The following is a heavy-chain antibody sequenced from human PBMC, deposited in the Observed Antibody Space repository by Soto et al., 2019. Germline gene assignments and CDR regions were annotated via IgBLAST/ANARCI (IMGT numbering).Heavy chain of an antibody. CDR1: GISFSTYA. V-gene: IGHV3-30-3*01. D-gene: IGHD6-19*01. Sequence: QVQLVESGGGVVQPGRSLRLSCAASGISFSTYAMHWVRQAPGKGLEWVAFISPDGSSKYYADSVKGRFTISRDNSKDTLYLQMNSLRVEDTAVFYCAGEGGGSGWCTFDYWGQGTLVTVSS. J-gene: IGHJ4*02. CDR3: AGEGGGSGWCTFDY. CDR2: ISPDGSSK.